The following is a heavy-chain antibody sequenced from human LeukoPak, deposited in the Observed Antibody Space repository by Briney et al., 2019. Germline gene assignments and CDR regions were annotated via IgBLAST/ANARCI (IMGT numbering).Heavy chain of an antibody. D-gene: IGHD2-21*02. CDR2: IHHSGRS. V-gene: IGHV4-59*08. CDR3: ARLTFPGLRHDDRRIFDI. J-gene: IGHJ3*02. Sequence: SEALSLTCAVSGGSINSDDWSWIRRPPGKGLEWIGHIHHSGRSNYNPSLVSRVTLSVDMSRNQFSLRLSSVTAADTAVYYCARLTFPGLRHDDRRIFDIWRQGSVVTVSS. CDR1: GGSINSDD.